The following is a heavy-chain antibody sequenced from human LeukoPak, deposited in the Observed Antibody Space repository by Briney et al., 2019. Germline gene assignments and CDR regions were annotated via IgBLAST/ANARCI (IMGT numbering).Heavy chain of an antibody. CDR2: IYTSGST. CDR1: GGSISSGSYY. CDR3: ARDYYDSSGYRLHVFDY. V-gene: IGHV4-61*02. Sequence: SETLSLTCTVSGGSISSGSYYWSWIRQPAGKGLEWIGRIYTSGSTNYNPSLKSRVTISVDTSKNQFSLKLSSVTAADTAVYYCARDYYDSSGYRLHVFDYWGQGTLVTVSS. D-gene: IGHD3-22*01. J-gene: IGHJ4*02.